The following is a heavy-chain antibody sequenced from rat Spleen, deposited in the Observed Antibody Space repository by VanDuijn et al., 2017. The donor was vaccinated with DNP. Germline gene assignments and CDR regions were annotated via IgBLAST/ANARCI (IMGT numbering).Heavy chain of an antibody. CDR2: ISPDGDRT. J-gene: IGHJ4*01. Sequence: EVQLVESGGGLVQPGNSLKLSCAASGFTFSNYDMAWVRQAPTKGLEWVALISPDGDRTYYRDSVKGRFTVSRNNAESTLHLQMDSLRSEDTATYYCTRPRGSYGGYRVDAWGQGISVSVSS. CDR3: TRPRGSYGGYRVDA. CDR1: GFTFSNYD. D-gene: IGHD1-11*01. V-gene: IGHV5S23*01.